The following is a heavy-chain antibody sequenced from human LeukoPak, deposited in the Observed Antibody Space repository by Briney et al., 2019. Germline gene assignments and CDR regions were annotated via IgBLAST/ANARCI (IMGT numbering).Heavy chain of an antibody. V-gene: IGHV4-59*13. CDR1: DGSIRGSY. Sequence: PSELLSFTCAVSDGSIRGSYWSWSRQPPGKGLNYSGNIYYSGRTKYTPSLKSRVTISEDTSKTPFSPKRTSVTAPRTPVCTSARWQSEEWASLVPWGQGTLVTVSS. J-gene: IGHJ5*02. CDR2: IYYSGRT. D-gene: IGHD1-26*01. CDR3: ARWQSEEWASLVP.